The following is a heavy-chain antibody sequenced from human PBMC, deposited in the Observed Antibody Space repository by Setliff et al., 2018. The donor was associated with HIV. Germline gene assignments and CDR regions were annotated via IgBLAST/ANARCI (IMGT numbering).Heavy chain of an antibody. Sequence: SETLSLTCIVSGVSTISSSSSYYWGWIRQPPGKGLEWIASIRSSGDTYYNPSLQSRVIISVDTSNNQISLKLTSVTAADTAVYYCTIPASSLAPNWGRGTQVTVS. V-gene: IGHV4-39*01. CDR1: GVSTISSSSSYY. J-gene: IGHJ4*02. CDR2: IRSSGDT. CDR3: TIPASSLAPN.